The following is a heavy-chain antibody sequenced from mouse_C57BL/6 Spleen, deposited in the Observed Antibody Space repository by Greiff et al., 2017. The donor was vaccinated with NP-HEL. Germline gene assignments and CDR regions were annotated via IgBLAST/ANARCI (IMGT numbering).Heavy chain of an antibody. Sequence: QVQLQQSGAELVRPGTSVKMSCKASGYTFTNYWIGWAKQRPGHGLEWIGDIYPGGGYTNYNEKFKGKATLTADKSSSTAYMQFSSLTSEDSAIYYCARGDDGYPGAMDYWGQGTSVTVSS. D-gene: IGHD2-3*01. CDR3: ARGDDGYPGAMDY. CDR1: GYTFTNYW. CDR2: IYPGGGYT. J-gene: IGHJ4*01. V-gene: IGHV1-63*01.